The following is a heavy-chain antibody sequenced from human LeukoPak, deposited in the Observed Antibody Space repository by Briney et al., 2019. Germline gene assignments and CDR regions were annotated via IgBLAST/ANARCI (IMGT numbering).Heavy chain of an antibody. CDR2: ISSSSSYI. V-gene: IGHV3-21*04. J-gene: IGHJ4*02. CDR3: AKDGGLWVSAHWGDS. D-gene: IGHD7-27*01. CDR1: GFTFSSYS. Sequence: GGSLRLSCAASGFTFSSYSMNWVRQAPGKGLEWVSSISSSSSYIHYADSVKGRFTVSRDNSKNTLFLQMNSLRAEDTAVYYCAKDGGLWVSAHWGDSWGRGTLVTVSS.